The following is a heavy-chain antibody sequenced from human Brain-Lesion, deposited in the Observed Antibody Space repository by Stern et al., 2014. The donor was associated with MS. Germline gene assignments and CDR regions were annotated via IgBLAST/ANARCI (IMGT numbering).Heavy chain of an antibody. Sequence: VQLGESGGGLVQPGGSLRLSCAASGLTVVNEYMSWVRQAPGKGPERVSVIYASGTTAYADSVKGRFIISRHNSENTLSLQMNSRRPEDTAVYCCAREGGDGDDYYGLDVWGPGTTVTVSS. J-gene: IGHJ6*02. D-gene: IGHD2-21*02. V-gene: IGHV3-53*04. CDR1: GLTVVNEY. CDR3: AREGGDGDDYYGLDV. CDR2: IYASGTT.